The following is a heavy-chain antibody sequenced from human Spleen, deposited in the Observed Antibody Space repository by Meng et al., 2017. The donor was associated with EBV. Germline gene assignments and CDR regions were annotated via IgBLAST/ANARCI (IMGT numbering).Heavy chain of an antibody. V-gene: IGHV4-4*02. CDR2: INRSGST. CDR3: AQRERWGIDP. Sequence: QGQLQVVGPGLVLASGTLSLTFAVSGGSISSSTWWSWVRQTPGKGVEWIGEINRSGSTSYNPSLESRVTISVDKSKNQIFLKLRSVTVADTAVYYCAQRERWGIDPWGQGTLVTVSS. D-gene: IGHD3-16*01. J-gene: IGHJ5*02. CDR1: GGSISSSTW.